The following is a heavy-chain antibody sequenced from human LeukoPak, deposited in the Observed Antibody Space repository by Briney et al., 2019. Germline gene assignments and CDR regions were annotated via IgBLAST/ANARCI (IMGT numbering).Heavy chain of an antibody. V-gene: IGHV3-30-3*01. J-gene: IGHJ6*02. CDR1: GFTFGSYA. D-gene: IGHD6-13*01. Sequence: GGSLRLSCAAYGFTFGSYAMHWVRQAPGKGLEWVAVISYDGSNKYYADSVKGRFTISRDNSKNTLYLQMNSLRAEDTAVYYCARDKSSSWLWTYYYYGMDVWGQGTTVTVSS. CDR2: ISYDGSNK. CDR3: ARDKSSSWLWTYYYYGMDV.